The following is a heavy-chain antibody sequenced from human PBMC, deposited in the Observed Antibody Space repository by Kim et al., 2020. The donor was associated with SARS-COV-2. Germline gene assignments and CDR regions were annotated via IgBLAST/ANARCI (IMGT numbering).Heavy chain of an antibody. Sequence: GGSLRLSCAASGLTLSGYGVHWVRQAPGKGLEWVALIWYDGSNKYFADSLQGRLTISRDNSNNKVFLQLNSLSAEDSAIYYCALDYSDTTGWDFWG. V-gene: IGHV3-33*01. D-gene: IGHD1-1*01. CDR1: GLTLSGYG. CDR2: IWYDGSNK. J-gene: IGHJ6*01. CDR3: ALDYSDTTGWDF.